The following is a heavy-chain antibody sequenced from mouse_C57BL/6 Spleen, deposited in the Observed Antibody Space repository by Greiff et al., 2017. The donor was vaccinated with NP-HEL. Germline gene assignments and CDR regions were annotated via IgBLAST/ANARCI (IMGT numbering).Heavy chain of an antibody. V-gene: IGHV1-50*01. CDR3: ARSAEWYPFAY. CDR1: GYTFTSYW. Sequence: VQLQQPGAELVKPGASVKLSCKASGYTFTSYWMQWVKQRPGQGLEWIGEIDPSDSYTNYNQKFKGKATLTVDTSSSTAYMQLNSLTSEDSAVYYCARSAEWYPFAYWGQGTLVTVSA. D-gene: IGHD2-1*01. J-gene: IGHJ3*01. CDR2: IDPSDSYT.